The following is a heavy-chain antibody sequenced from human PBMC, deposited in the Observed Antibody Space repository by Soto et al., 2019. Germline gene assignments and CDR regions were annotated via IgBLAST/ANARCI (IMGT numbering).Heavy chain of an antibody. CDR1: GFSFSRYS. J-gene: IGHJ4*01. D-gene: IGHD6-19*01. Sequence: EVQLVESGGGLVQPGGSLRLSCAASGFSFSRYSMNWVRQAPGKGLEWVSYIGNNTNTMYYADSVKGRFTISRDNAKNSLYLQMNSLRDDDTAVDYCVGAGHSSYWGHGTLVNVSS. CDR3: VGAGHSSY. CDR2: IGNNTNTM. V-gene: IGHV3-48*02.